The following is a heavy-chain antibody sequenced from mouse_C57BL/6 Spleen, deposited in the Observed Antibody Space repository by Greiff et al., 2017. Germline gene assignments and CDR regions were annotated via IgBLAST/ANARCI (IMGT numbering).Heavy chain of an antibody. V-gene: IGHV1-15*01. CDR3: TRQGLRRAMDY. J-gene: IGHJ4*01. CDR2: SDPETGGT. CDR1: GYTFTDYE. Sequence: VQLQQSGAELVRPGASVTLACMASGYTFTDYEMHWMKQTPVHGLEWIGASDPETGGTAYNQKFKGKAILTAAKSSSTAYMELRSLTSEGSAVYYCTRQGLRRAMDYWGQGTSVTVSS. D-gene: IGHD2-2*01.